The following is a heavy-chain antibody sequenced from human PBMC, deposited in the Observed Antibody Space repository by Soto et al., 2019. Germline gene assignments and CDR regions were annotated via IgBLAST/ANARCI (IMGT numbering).Heavy chain of an antibody. V-gene: IGHV3-30*18. Sequence: QPGGSLRLSCAASGFTFSSYGMHWVRQAPGKGLEWVAVISYDGSNKYYADSVKGRFTISRDNSKNTLYLQMNSLRAEDTAVYYCAKDRVGTFDYWGQGTLVTVSS. J-gene: IGHJ4*02. CDR3: AKDRVGTFDY. CDR2: ISYDGSNK. CDR1: GFTFSSYG.